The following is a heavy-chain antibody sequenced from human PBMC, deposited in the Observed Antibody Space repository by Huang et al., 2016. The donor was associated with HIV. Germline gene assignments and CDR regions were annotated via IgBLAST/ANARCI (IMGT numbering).Heavy chain of an antibody. J-gene: IGHJ4*02. CDR1: GFTFSSYG. CDR2: ISYDAKTK. V-gene: IGHV3-30*18. Sequence: QVQLVESGGGVVQPGRSLRISCAASGFTFSSYGMHWVRQAPGKGLEWVEVISYDAKTKYYADSVKGRFSIPRDNSKTTVYLQLNSLRVEDTAVYYCAKGGSAAAVLDFWGQGTLVTVSS. D-gene: IGHD6-13*01. CDR3: AKGGSAAAVLDF.